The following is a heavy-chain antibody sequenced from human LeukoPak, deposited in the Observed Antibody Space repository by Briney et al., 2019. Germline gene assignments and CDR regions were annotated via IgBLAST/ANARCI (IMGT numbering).Heavy chain of an antibody. Sequence: RSLRLSCAASGFTFSSYGMHWVRQAPGKGLEWVAVIWYDGSNKYYADSVKGRFTISRDNSKNTLYLQMNSLGAEDTAVYYCARGSGSWVSSSWSPVDYWGQGTLVTVSS. D-gene: IGHD6-13*01. CDR1: GFTFSSYG. V-gene: IGHV3-33*01. CDR3: ARGSGSWVSSSWSPVDY. CDR2: IWYDGSNK. J-gene: IGHJ4*02.